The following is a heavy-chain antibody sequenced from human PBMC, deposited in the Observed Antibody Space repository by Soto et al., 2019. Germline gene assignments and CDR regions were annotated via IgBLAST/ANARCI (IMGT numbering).Heavy chain of an antibody. CDR3: ARFPFDKSSWTNPRYFDT. J-gene: IGHJ5*02. CDR1: GGSFRGYY. Sequence: VPLQQVGAGLLKPAGAPAPHWAGHGGSFRGYYWTLVRPAPGGGLGWYWEINHRGFTSYNPSLKSRLTMSVDPSRSQFSLNLSSVTAADTAVYYCARFPFDKSSWTNPRYFDTWGQGTLVTVSS. V-gene: IGHV4-34*01. CDR2: INHRGFT. D-gene: IGHD6-13*01.